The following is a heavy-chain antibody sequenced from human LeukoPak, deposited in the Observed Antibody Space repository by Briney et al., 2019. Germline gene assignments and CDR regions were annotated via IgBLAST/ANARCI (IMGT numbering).Heavy chain of an antibody. CDR3: ARGLSSSWYGYYFDY. J-gene: IGHJ4*02. CDR2: IYHSGST. Sequence: SETLSLTCTVSGYSISSGYYWGWIRQPPGKGLEWIGSIYHSGSTYYNPSLKSRVTISVDRSKNQFSLKLSSVTAADTAVYYCARGLSSSWYGYYFDYWGQGTLVTVSS. V-gene: IGHV4-38-2*02. D-gene: IGHD6-13*01. CDR1: GYSISSGYY.